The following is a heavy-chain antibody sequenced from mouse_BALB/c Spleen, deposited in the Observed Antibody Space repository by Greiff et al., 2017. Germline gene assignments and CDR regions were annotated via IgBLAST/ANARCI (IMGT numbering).Heavy chain of an antibody. CDR3: ASHYDGYYAWFAD. CDR2: IDPANGNT. D-gene: IGHD2-3*01. J-gene: IGHJ3*01. Sequence: VQLQQSGAELVKPGASVKLSCTASGFNIKDTYMHWVKQRPEQGLEWIGRIDPANGNTKYDPKFQGKATITADTSSNTAYLQLSSLTSEDTAVYYCASHYDGYYAWFADWGQGTLVTVSA. V-gene: IGHV14-3*02. CDR1: GFNIKDTY.